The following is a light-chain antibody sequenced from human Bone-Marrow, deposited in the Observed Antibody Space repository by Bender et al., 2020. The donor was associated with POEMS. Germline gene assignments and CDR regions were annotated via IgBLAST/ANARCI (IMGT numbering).Light chain of an antibody. CDR1: TFPNHN. Sequence: SNELTQPPSVSVSPGQTARITCSGETFPNHNVYWYQQKSGQAPVLLIYRDNERPSAIPERFSGSNSGTIVPLTISGVQAEDEADYYCQSAVRDGTYVVFGGGTKLTVV. V-gene: IGLV3-25*03. CDR2: RDN. J-gene: IGLJ2*01. CDR3: QSAVRDGTYVV.